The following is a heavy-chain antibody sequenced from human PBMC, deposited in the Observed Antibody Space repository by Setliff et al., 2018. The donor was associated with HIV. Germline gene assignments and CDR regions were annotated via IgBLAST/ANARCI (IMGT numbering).Heavy chain of an antibody. D-gene: IGHD6-6*01. CDR3: VMFSASSG. CDR1: GFTFSKYW. V-gene: IGHV3-74*01. J-gene: IGHJ4*02. CDR2: INNDTTIT. Sequence: GGSLRLSCVASGFTFSKYWMHWVRQAPGQGLVWVSGINNDTTITTYADSVKGRFSISRDNAKNTLYLQMNGLRGEDTAVYYCVMFSASSGWGQGTQVTVSS.